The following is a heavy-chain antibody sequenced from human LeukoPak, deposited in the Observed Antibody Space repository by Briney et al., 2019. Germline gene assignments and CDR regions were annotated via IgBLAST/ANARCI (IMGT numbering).Heavy chain of an antibody. CDR1: GFTFSSYA. V-gene: IGHV3-23*01. CDR3: ARCSGGSCYYYFDY. D-gene: IGHD2-15*01. Sequence: GGSLRLSCAASGFTFSSYAMSWVRQAPGKGLEWVSAISGSGGSTYYADSVKGRFTISRDNSKNTLYLRMNSLRAEDTAVYYCARCSGGSCYYYFDYWGQGTLVTVSS. J-gene: IGHJ4*02. CDR2: ISGSGGST.